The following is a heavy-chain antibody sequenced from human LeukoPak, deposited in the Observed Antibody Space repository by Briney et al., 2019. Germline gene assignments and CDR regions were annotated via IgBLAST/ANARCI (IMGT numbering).Heavy chain of an antibody. D-gene: IGHD3-10*01. Sequence: GASVKVSCKASGYTFTGYYMHWVRQAPGQGLEWMGWINPNSGGTNYAQKFQGRVTMTRDTSISTAYMELSRLRSDDTAVYYCARDPGGSGSYPYYYYGMDVWGQGTTVTVSS. CDR2: INPNSGGT. CDR3: ARDPGGSGSYPYYYYGMDV. CDR1: GYTFTGYY. V-gene: IGHV1-2*02. J-gene: IGHJ6*02.